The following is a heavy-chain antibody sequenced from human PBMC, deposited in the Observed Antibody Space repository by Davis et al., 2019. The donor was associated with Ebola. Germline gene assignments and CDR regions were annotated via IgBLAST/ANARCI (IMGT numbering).Heavy chain of an antibody. CDR3: ARLAAAAGTNWFDP. J-gene: IGHJ5*02. Sequence: SETLSLTCTVSGGSISSSGYYWGWIRQSPGKGLEWIGNIYYSGSTYYNPSLKSRVTISVDTSKNQFSLKLSSVTAADTAVYYCARLAAAAGTNWFDPWGQGTLVTVSS. V-gene: IGHV4-39*01. CDR2: IYYSGST. D-gene: IGHD6-13*01. CDR1: GGSISSSGYY.